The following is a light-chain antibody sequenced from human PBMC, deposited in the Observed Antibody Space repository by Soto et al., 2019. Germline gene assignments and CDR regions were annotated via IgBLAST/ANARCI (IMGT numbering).Light chain of an antibody. CDR3: QQRSNWPRT. Sequence: EIVMTQSPATLSVSPGERATLSCRASQSISTNLAWYQQKPGQAPSLLIYGASTRATGIPTRFSGSGSGTEFTLTISSLQSEDFAVYYCQQRSNWPRTFGQGTKVDIK. V-gene: IGKV3-15*01. J-gene: IGKJ1*01. CDR2: GAS. CDR1: QSISTN.